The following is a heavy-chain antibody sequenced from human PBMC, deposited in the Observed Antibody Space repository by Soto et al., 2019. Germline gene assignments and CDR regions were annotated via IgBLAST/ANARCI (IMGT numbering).Heavy chain of an antibody. CDR3: ARDPPPYGSGTLGPDY. CDR1: GFTFSSYA. CDR2: ISYDGSNK. J-gene: IGHJ4*02. Sequence: QVQLVESGGGVVQPGRSLRLSCAASGFTFSSYAMHWVRQAPGKGLEWVAVISYDGSNKYYADSVKGRFTISRDNSKNTLYLQMNSLRAEDTAVYYCARDPPPYGSGTLGPDYWGQGTLVTVSS. D-gene: IGHD3-10*01. V-gene: IGHV3-30-3*01.